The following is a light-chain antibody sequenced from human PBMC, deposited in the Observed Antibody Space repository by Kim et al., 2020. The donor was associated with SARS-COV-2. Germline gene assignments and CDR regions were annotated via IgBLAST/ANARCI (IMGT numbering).Light chain of an antibody. Sequence: SYELTQPPSVSVSPGQTASITCSGDKLGDKYACWYQQNPGQSPVLVIYQDSKRPSGIPERFSGSNSGNTANLTISGTQAMDEADYYCQAWVSSTVVFGGG. CDR2: QDS. CDR1: KLGDKY. V-gene: IGLV3-1*01. J-gene: IGLJ2*01. CDR3: QAWVSSTVV.